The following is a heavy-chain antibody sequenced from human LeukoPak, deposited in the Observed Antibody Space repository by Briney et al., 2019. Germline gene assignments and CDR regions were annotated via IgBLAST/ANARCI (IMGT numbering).Heavy chain of an antibody. V-gene: IGHV1-69*01. CDR2: IIPIFGTA. D-gene: IGHD3-22*01. J-gene: IGHJ4*02. CDR3: ARGVVDYYDSSGYGYFDY. CDR1: GGTFSSYA. Sequence: SVKVSCKASGGTFSSYAISWVRQAPGQGLEWMGGIIPIFGTANYAQKFQGRVTITADESTSTAYMELSSLRSEDTAVYYCARGVVDYYDSSGYGYFDYWGQGTLVTVSS.